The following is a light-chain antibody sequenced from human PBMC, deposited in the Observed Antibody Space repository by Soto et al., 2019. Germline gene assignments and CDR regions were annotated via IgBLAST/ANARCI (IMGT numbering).Light chain of an antibody. V-gene: IGLV2-14*01. J-gene: IGLJ1*01. Sequence: QSALTQPASVSGSPGQSITISCTGTSSDLGTYHFVSWYQQHPDKAPKLMIYEVSNRPSGVSNRFSGSKSGNTASLTISGIQAEDEADYYCSSYTTSSTRVFGTGTQLTV. CDR3: SSYTTSSTRV. CDR2: EVS. CDR1: SSDLGTYHF.